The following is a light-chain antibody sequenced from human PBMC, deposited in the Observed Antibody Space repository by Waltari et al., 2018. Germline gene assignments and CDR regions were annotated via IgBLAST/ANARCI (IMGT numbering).Light chain of an antibody. CDR2: AAS. Sequence: IQMTQSPSSLSASIGDRVTITCLASQGIAKFLNWYKQKPGQAPKLLIYAASSLQREIPSRFSGSGSGTDFTLTITSLQPDDFATYYCQQSYSDAPYTFGPGTKLEIK. V-gene: IGKV1-39*01. CDR3: QQSYSDAPYT. J-gene: IGKJ2*01. CDR1: QGIAKF.